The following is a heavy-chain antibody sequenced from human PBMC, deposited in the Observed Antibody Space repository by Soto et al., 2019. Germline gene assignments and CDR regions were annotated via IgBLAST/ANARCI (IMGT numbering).Heavy chain of an antibody. CDR1: GGSISSSSYY. CDR3: ARHLVVVTAIPSYWYFDL. Sequence: QLQLQESGPGLVKPSETLSLTCTVSGGSISSSSYYWGWIRQPPGKGLEWIGSIYYSGSTYYNPSSKSRVTISVDTSKNQFSLKLSSVTAADTAVYYCARHLVVVTAIPSYWYFDLWGRGTLVTVSS. D-gene: IGHD2-21*02. V-gene: IGHV4-39*01. J-gene: IGHJ2*01. CDR2: IYYSGST.